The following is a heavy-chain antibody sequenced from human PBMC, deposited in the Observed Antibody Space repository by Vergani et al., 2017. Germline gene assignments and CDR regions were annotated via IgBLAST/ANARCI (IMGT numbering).Heavy chain of an antibody. D-gene: IGHD4-11*01. CDR1: GFTFSNAW. CDR3: TSSHDYSLAGRYYYYGMDV. CDR2: IKSKANSYAT. V-gene: IGHV3-73*01. J-gene: IGHJ6*02. Sequence: EVQLVESGGGLVKPGGSLRLSCAASGFTFSNAWMSWVRQAPGKGLEWVGRIKSKANSYATAYAASVKGRFTISRDDSKNTAYLQMNSLKTEDTAVYYCTSSHDYSLAGRYYYYGMDVWGQGP.